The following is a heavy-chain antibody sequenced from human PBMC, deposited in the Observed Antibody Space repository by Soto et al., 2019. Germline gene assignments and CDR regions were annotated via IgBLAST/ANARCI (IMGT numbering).Heavy chain of an antibody. CDR2: IIPIFGTA. CDR1: GGTFSSYA. V-gene: IGHV1-69*06. Sequence: ASVKVSCKASGGTFSSYAISWVRQAPGQGLEWMGGIIPIFGTANYAQKFQGRVTITADKSTSTAYMELSSLRSEATAVYCCARVYHYYDKDGWGQCTTFTVAS. J-gene: IGHJ6*02. CDR3: ARVYHYYDKDG.